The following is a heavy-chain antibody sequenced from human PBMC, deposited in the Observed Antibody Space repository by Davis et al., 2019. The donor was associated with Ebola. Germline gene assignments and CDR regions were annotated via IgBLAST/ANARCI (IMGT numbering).Heavy chain of an antibody. Sequence: GGSLRLSCAASGFTFSSYGMHWVRQAPGKGLEWVAVISYDGSNKYYADSVKGRFTISRDNSKNTLYLQMNSLRAEDTAVYYCAKGDAYYYYYYGMDVWGKGTTVTVSS. J-gene: IGHJ6*04. CDR2: ISYDGSNK. V-gene: IGHV3-30*18. CDR3: AKGDAYYYYYYGMDV. CDR1: GFTFSSYG.